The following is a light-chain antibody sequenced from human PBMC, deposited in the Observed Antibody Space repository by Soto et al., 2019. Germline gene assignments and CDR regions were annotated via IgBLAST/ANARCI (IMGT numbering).Light chain of an antibody. V-gene: IGKV4-1*01. CDR2: WAS. CDR1: QSILYNSNNKNY. Sequence: DIVMTQSPDSLAVSLGERATINCKSSQSILYNSNNKNYLAWYQQKAGQPPKLLIYWASTRESGVPDRFSGSGSGTDFTLTISSLQAEDVAVYYSQQYHDTPRTFGQGTKVEIK. CDR3: QQYHDTPRT. J-gene: IGKJ1*01.